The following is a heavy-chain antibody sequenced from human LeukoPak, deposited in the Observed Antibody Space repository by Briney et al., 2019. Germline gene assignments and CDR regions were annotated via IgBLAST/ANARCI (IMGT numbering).Heavy chain of an antibody. V-gene: IGHV1-8*01. CDR1: GYTFTSYD. D-gene: IGHD1-14*01. Sequence: GASVKVSCKASGYTFTSYDINWVRQATGQGLEWMGWMNPNRGNTGYAQKFQGRVTMTRNTSISTAYMELSSLRSEDTAVYYCARTAVKTDTPDDYWGQGTLVTVPS. J-gene: IGHJ4*02. CDR3: ARTAVKTDTPDDY. CDR2: MNPNRGNT.